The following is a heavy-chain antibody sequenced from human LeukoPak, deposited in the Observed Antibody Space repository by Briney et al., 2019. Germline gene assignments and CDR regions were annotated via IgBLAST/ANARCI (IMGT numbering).Heavy chain of an antibody. V-gene: IGHV1-8*01. CDR1: GYTFTSYA. CDR2: MNPNSGNT. D-gene: IGHD3-3*01. Sequence: ASVTVSCKASGYTFTSYAINWVRQAPGQGLEWMGWMNPNSGNTGYAQKFQGRVTMTRNTSISTAYMELSSLRSEETAVYYCARVSGRRLFLAYMDVWGKGTTVTVSS. CDR3: ARVSGRRLFLAYMDV. J-gene: IGHJ6*03.